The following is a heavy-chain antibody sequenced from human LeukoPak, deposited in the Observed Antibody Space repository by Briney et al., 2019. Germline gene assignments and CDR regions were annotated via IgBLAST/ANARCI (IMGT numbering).Heavy chain of an antibody. CDR1: GFTFDDYA. CDR3: AKDSVARAAINHLCDY. V-gene: IGHV3-43*02. Sequence: PGGSLRLSCAASGFTFDDYAMHWVRPVPGKGLEWVSLISASGGRTYYADSVKGRFTISRDNSKNSVYLQMNSLRTDDTALYYCAKDSVARAAINHLCDYWGQGNLVTVSS. J-gene: IGHJ4*02. D-gene: IGHD5-24*01. CDR2: ISASGGRT.